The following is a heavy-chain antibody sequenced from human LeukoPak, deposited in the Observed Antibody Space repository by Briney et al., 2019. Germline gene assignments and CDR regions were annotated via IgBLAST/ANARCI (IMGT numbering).Heavy chain of an antibody. V-gene: IGHV4-34*01. J-gene: IGHJ6*02. CDR1: GGSFGGYY. Sequence: PSETLSLTCAVYGGSFGGYYWSWIRQPPGKGLEWIGEINHSGSTNYNPSLKSRVTISVDTSKNRFSLKLSSVTAADTAVYYCARGQYYYGSGSPYYYYYGMDVWGQGTTVTVSS. CDR2: INHSGST. CDR3: ARGQYYYGSGSPYYYYYGMDV. D-gene: IGHD3-10*01.